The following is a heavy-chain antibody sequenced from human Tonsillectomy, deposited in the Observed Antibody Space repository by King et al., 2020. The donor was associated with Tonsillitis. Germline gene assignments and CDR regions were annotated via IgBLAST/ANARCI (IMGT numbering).Heavy chain of an antibody. J-gene: IGHJ6*02. CDR1: GFTFSSYA. Sequence: VQLVESGGGVVQPEKSLRLSCAASGFTFSSYAMHWVRQAPGKGLEWAADISFDGSNKYYADSVKGRLTISRDNSKNTLYLQMNSLRSDDTAGYYCARRDGAFDFYYYGLDVWGQGTTVTVSS. CDR2: ISFDGSNK. V-gene: IGHV3-30-3*01. D-gene: IGHD4-17*01. CDR3: ARRDGAFDFYYYGLDV.